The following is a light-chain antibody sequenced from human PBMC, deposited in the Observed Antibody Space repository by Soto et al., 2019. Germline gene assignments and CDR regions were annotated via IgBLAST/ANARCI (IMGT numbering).Light chain of an antibody. CDR1: QSISSY. CDR2: AAS. CDR3: QQSYSTPYT. V-gene: IGKV1-39*01. J-gene: IGKJ2*01. Sequence: DIQMTQSPSSLSASVGDRVTITCRASQSISSYLNWYQQKPGKAPKLLIYAASSLQSGVPSRFSGSGSGTDFTLTISSLQPEDFATYYCQQSYSTPYTCGQGTKLAIK.